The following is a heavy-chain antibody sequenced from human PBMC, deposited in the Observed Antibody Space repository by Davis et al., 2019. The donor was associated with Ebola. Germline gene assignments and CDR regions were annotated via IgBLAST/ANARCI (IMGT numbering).Heavy chain of an antibody. Sequence: PGGSLRLSCAVYGGSFSGYYWSWIRQPPGKGLEWIGEINHSGSTNYNPSLKSRVTISVDTSKNQFSLKLSSVTAADTAVYYCARLVDWLHYLDYWGQGTLVTVSS. J-gene: IGHJ4*02. CDR1: GGSFSGYY. D-gene: IGHD3-9*01. CDR3: ARLVDWLHYLDY. CDR2: INHSGST. V-gene: IGHV4-34*01.